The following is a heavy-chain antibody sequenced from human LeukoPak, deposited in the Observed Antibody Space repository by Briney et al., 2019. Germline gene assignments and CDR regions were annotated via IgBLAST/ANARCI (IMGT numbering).Heavy chain of an antibody. J-gene: IGHJ3*02. Sequence: SETLSLTCTDSGGSISSSSYYWAWIRQPPGKGLEWIGSIHYSGNTYYNPSLKSRVTRSVDTSKNQFSLRLSAVTDADTAVYYCARHSRSSDAFDIWGQGTMVTVSS. CDR1: GGSISSSSYY. V-gene: IGHV4-39*01. D-gene: IGHD1-14*01. CDR3: ARHSRSSDAFDI. CDR2: IHYSGNT.